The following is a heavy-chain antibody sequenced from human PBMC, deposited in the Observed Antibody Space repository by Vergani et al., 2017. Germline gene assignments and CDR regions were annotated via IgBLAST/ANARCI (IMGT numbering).Heavy chain of an antibody. CDR3: AREASVAGYRTGAKDY. Sequence: QVQLVQSGAEVKKPGSSVKVSCKASGGTFSSYAISWVRQAPGQGLEWMGGIIPIFGTANYAQKFQGRVTITADESTSTAYMELSSLRSEATAVYYCAREASVAGYRTGAKDYWGQGTLVTVSS. CDR2: IIPIFGTA. V-gene: IGHV1-69*01. J-gene: IGHJ4*02. CDR1: GGTFSSYA. D-gene: IGHD6-19*01.